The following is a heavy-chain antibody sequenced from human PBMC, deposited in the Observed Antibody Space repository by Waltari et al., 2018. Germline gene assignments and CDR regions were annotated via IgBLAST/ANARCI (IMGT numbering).Heavy chain of an antibody. V-gene: IGHV4-59*01. J-gene: IGHJ3*02. CDR2: ISYSGAT. CDR1: GASIRGYH. CDR3: ARATVIGVVTDTFDI. D-gene: IGHD3-3*01. Sequence: VQLQESGPGLVKPSETLSLTCAVSGASIRGYHWTWIRQPPGGGLGWIGHISYSGATGYGPSLGRRVTITVDTSKNQFSLKLTSVTAADTAGYYCARATVIGVVTDTFDIWSQGTMVTVSS.